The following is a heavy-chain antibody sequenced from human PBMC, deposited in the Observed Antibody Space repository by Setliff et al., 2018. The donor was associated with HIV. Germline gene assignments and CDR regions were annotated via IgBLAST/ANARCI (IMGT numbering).Heavy chain of an antibody. CDR3: ARAGGSGTYYWFDP. J-gene: IGHJ5*02. D-gene: IGHD3-10*01. V-gene: IGHV4-39*07. CDR2: VSYSGST. CDR1: GGSISSSGYY. Sequence: SCTVSGGSISSSGYYWGWVRQPPGKGLEWIGSVSYSGSTYYNPSLKSHSTMSLDTSKNQFSLKLSSVTAADTAVYYCARAGGSGTYYWFDPWGQGTLVTVSS.